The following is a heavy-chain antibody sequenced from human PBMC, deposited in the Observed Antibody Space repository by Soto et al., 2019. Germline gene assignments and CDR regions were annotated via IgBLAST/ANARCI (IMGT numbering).Heavy chain of an antibody. J-gene: IGHJ5*02. D-gene: IGHD2-2*01. V-gene: IGHV4-4*02. Sequence: QVQLQESGPGLVKPSGTLSLTCAVSSGSISSSNWWSWVRQPPGKGLEWIGEIYHSGSTNYNPSLKSRVTISVDKAKNQFSLKLSSVTAADTAVYYGASTYCSSTSCYADWFDPWGQGTLVTVSS. CDR1: SGSISSSNW. CDR2: IYHSGST. CDR3: ASTYCSSTSCYADWFDP.